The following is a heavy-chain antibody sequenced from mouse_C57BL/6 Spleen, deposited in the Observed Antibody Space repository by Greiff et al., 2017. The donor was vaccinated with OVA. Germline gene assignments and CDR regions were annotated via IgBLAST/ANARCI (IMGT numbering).Heavy chain of an antibody. V-gene: IGHV10-3*01. J-gene: IGHJ4*01. CDR1: GFTFNTYA. D-gene: IGHD2-3*01. Sequence: EVQLVESGGGLVQPKGSLKLSCAASGFTFNTYAMHWVRQAPGKGLEWVARIRSKSSNYATYYADSVKDRFTISRDDSQSMLYLQMNNLKTEDTAMYDCVREGGWLLRGYAMDYWGQGTSVTVSS. CDR3: VREGGWLLRGYAMDY. CDR2: IRSKSSNYAT.